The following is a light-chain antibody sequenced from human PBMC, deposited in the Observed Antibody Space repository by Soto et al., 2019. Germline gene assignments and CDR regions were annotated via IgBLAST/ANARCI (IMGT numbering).Light chain of an antibody. J-gene: IGKJ4*01. CDR2: GAS. CDR1: QNVNSN. Sequence: EIVMTQSPATLSVFPGERATLSCRASQNVNSNLAWYQQKLGQAPRLLIYGASTRATGIPARFSGSGSGTEFTLTISSLQSEDFAVYYCQQYNNWPLTFGGGTKVKIK. V-gene: IGKV3-15*01. CDR3: QQYNNWPLT.